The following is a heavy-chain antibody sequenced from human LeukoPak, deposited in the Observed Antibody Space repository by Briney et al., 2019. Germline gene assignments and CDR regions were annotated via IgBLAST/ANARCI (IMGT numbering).Heavy chain of an antibody. J-gene: IGHJ4*02. CDR3: ARGGPRYFQCFDY. Sequence: GGSLRLSCVASGFTFRNYEMNWVRQAPGKGLEWVSYISRSGETIYYADSVKGRFTISRDHAKNSLYLQMNSLRAGDTAVYYCARGGPRYFQCFDYWGQGTLVTVSS. CDR1: GFTFRNYE. CDR2: ISRSGETI. D-gene: IGHD3-9*01. V-gene: IGHV3-48*03.